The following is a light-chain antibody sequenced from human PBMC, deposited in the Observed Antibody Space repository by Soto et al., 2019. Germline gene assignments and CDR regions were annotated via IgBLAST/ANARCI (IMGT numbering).Light chain of an antibody. CDR2: AAS. Sequence: DSPITQSPPPLSGSVGDRVTITCRASQGISTYLNWYQQRPGEAPKLLIYAASSLQSGVPSRFSGSGSETHFTLTISSLQAEDFATYSCQQCYSTPWTFGQGTKVDIK. V-gene: IGKV1-39*01. CDR3: QQCYSTPWT. J-gene: IGKJ1*01. CDR1: QGISTY.